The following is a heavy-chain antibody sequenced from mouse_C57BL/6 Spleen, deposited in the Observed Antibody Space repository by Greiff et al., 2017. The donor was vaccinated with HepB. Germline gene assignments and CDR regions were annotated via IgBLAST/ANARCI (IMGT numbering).Heavy chain of an antibody. J-gene: IGHJ3*01. CDR1: GYTFTDYE. Sequence: VKLQQSGAELVRPGASVTLSCKASGYTFTDYEMHWVKQTPVHGLEWIGAIDPETGGTAYNQKFKGKAILTADKSSSPAYMELRSLTSEDSAVYYCTRGYGSFAYWGQGTLVTVSA. D-gene: IGHD1-1*01. V-gene: IGHV1-15*01. CDR2: IDPETGGT. CDR3: TRGYGSFAY.